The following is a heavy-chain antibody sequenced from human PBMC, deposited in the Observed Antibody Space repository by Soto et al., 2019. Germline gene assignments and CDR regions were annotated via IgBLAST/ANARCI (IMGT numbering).Heavy chain of an antibody. Sequence: QVQLVQSGAEVKKPGASVKVSCKASGYTFTSYDINWVRQATGQGLEWMGWMNAKRGNSRYAQKLQGRVTMTRNTCISTAYMELSSLRSEDTVVYYCARGGAYYDILTGYPYYYYYYMDVWGKGTTVTVSS. D-gene: IGHD3-9*01. J-gene: IGHJ6*03. V-gene: IGHV1-8*01. CDR2: MNAKRGNS. CDR1: GYTFTSYD. CDR3: ARGGAYYDILTGYPYYYYYYMDV.